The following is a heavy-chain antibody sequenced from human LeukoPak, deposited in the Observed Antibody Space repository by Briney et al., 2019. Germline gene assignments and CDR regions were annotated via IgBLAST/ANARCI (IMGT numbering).Heavy chain of an antibody. CDR1: GYTSTGYY. CDR3: ASVVPAAVRAEYYFDY. Sequence: EASVKVSCKASGYTSTGYYMHWVRQAPGQGLEWMGWINPNSGGTNYAQKFQGRVTMTRDTSISTAYMELSRLRSDDTAVYYCASVVPAAVRAEYYFDYWGQGTLVTVSS. J-gene: IGHJ4*02. V-gene: IGHV1-2*02. D-gene: IGHD2-2*01. CDR2: INPNSGGT.